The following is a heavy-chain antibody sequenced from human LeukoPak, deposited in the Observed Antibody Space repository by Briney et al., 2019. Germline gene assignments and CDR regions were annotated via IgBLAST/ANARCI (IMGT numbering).Heavy chain of an antibody. D-gene: IGHD6-13*01. CDR3: AKDLYSSSWYRFDY. J-gene: IGHJ4*02. CDR1: GFTFSTYG. V-gene: IGHV3-30*18. CDR2: ISYDGSNE. Sequence: GGSLRLSCAASGFTFSTYGMHWVRQAPGKGLEWVAVISYDGSNEYYADSVKGRFTISRDNSENTLYLQMNSLRAEDTAVYYCAKDLYSSSWYRFDYWGQGTLVTVSS.